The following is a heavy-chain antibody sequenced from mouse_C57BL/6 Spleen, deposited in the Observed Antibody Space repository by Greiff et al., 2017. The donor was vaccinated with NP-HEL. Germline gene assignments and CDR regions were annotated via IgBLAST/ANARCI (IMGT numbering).Heavy chain of an antibody. CDR3: ARKGDYDEGYAMDY. D-gene: IGHD2-4*01. V-gene: IGHV2-2*01. J-gene: IGHJ4*01. CDR2: LWSGGST. Sequence: QVQLQQSGPGLVQPSQSLSITCTVSGFSLTSYGVHWVRQSPGKGLEWLGVLWSGGSTDYNAAFISRLSISKDNSKSQVFFKMNSLQADDTAIYYCARKGDYDEGYAMDYWGQGTSVTVSS. CDR1: GFSLTSYG.